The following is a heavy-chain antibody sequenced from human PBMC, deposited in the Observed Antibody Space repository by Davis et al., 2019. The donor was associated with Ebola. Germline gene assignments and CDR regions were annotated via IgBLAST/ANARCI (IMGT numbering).Heavy chain of an antibody. CDR1: GYTFTSYY. J-gene: IGHJ5*02. V-gene: IGHV1-46*01. CDR2: INPSGGST. Sequence: ASVKVSCKASGYTFTSYYMHWVRQAPGQGLEWMGIINPSGGSTSYAQKFQGRVTMTRNTSISTAYMELSSLRSEDTAVYYCARGLYSNYVIGWFDPWGQGTLVTVSS. CDR3: ARGLYSNYVIGWFDP. D-gene: IGHD4-11*01.